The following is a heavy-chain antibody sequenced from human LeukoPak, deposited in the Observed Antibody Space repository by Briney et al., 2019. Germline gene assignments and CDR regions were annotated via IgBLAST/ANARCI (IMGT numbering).Heavy chain of an antibody. CDR3: ARSSGSRYYIDY. D-gene: IGHD1-26*01. J-gene: IGHJ4*02. CDR2: VYHSGIT. CDR1: GDSISSYY. Sequence: SETLSLTCTVSGDSISSYYWNWIRQPPGKGLEWIGYVYHSGITNYNPSLKSRVTISVDTSKNQFSLKLNSVTAADTAVYYCARSSGSRYYIDYWGQGTLVTVSS. V-gene: IGHV4-59*01.